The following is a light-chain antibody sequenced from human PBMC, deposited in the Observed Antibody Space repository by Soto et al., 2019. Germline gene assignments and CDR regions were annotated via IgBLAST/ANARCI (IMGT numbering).Light chain of an antibody. J-gene: IGKJ1*01. V-gene: IGKV1-5*01. Sequence: DIQMTQSPSTLSASVGDRVTITCRASQSISSWLAWYQQKPGKAPKLLILSASGLQSGVPSRFSGSGSGTDFTLTISCLQSEDFATYYCQQYYSYPQTFGQGTKVDI. CDR2: SAS. CDR1: QSISSW. CDR3: QQYYSYPQT.